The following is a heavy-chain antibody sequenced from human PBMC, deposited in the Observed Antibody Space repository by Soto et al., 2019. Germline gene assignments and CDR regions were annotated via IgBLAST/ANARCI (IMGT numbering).Heavy chain of an antibody. V-gene: IGHV4-59*12. CDR1: GGSISSYY. CDR2: IYYSGST. J-gene: IGHJ3*02. D-gene: IGHD3-22*01. Sequence: SETLSLTCTVSGGSISSYYWSWIRQPPGKGLEWIGCIYYSGSTNYNPSLKSRVTISVDTSKNQFSLKLSSVTAADTAVYYCARWDYDSSGYQLGHDAFDIWGQGTMVTVSS. CDR3: ARWDYDSSGYQLGHDAFDI.